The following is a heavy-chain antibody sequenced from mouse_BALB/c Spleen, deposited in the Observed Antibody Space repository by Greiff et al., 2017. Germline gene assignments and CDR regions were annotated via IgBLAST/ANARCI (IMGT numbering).Heavy chain of an antibody. J-gene: IGHJ4*01. Sequence: EVKLQESGPSLVKPSQTLSLTCSVTGDSITSCYWNWIRKFPGNKLEYMGYISYSGSTYYNPSLKSRISITQDTSKNQYYLQLNSVTTEDTATYYCARSTEGAMDYWGQGTSVTVSS. CDR1: GDSITSCY. CDR2: ISYSGST. V-gene: IGHV3-8*02. CDR3: ARSTEGAMDY.